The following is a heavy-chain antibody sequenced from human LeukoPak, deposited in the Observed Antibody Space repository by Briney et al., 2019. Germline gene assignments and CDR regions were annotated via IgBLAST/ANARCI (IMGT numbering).Heavy chain of an antibody. V-gene: IGHV4-31*03. D-gene: IGHD6-19*01. J-gene: IGHJ4*02. CDR1: GGSISSGGYY. Sequence: SETLSLTCTVSGGSISSGGYYWSWIRQHPGKGLEWIGYIYYSGSTYYNPSLKSRVTISVDTSKNQFSLKLSSVTAADTAVYFCATRAWYYFDYWGQGTLVTVSS. CDR3: ATRAWYYFDY. CDR2: IYYSGST.